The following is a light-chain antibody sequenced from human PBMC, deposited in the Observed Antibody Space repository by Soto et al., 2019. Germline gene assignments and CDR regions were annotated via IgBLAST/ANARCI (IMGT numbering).Light chain of an antibody. J-gene: IGKJ1*01. Sequence: DIQMTQSPSTLSASVGDRVTITCRASQSISSWLAWYQQKPGKAPKLLIYDASSLESGVPSRFSGSGSGTEFTLTISSLQPDDFATYYCHQYNSYPWTFDQGTKVEIK. CDR1: QSISSW. CDR3: HQYNSYPWT. V-gene: IGKV1-5*01. CDR2: DAS.